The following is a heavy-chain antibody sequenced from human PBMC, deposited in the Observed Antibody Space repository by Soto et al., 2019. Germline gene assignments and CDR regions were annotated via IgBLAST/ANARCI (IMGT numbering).Heavy chain of an antibody. CDR3: AKAPDPLAMLFCFDP. D-gene: IGHD2-2*01. CDR1: GFTFSSYA. V-gene: IGHV3-23*01. CDR2: ISGSGGST. J-gene: IGHJ5*02. Sequence: EVQLLESGGGLVQPGGSLRLSCAASGFTFSSYAMSWVRQAPGKGLEWVSAISGSGGSTYYADSVKGRFTISRDNSTNTLDLQMNSLRAEDTAVYYCAKAPDPLAMLFCFDPWGQGTLVTVSS.